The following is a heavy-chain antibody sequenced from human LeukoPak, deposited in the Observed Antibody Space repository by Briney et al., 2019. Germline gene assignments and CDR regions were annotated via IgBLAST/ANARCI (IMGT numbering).Heavy chain of an antibody. CDR1: GFSSNSYW. CDR2: VNGDGSSI. D-gene: IGHD3-10*01. V-gene: IGHV3-74*01. Sequence: GGSLRLSCAASGFSSNSYWMHWARQAPGKGLVWVARVNGDGSSINYADSVKGRFTISKDNAKNTLYLQMNSLRVEDTAVYYCARGRGPYGWFDPWGQGTLVTVSS. CDR3: ARGRGPYGWFDP. J-gene: IGHJ5*02.